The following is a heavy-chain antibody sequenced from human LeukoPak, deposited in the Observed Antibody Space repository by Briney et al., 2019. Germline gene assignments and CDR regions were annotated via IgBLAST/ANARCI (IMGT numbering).Heavy chain of an antibody. V-gene: IGHV1-69*04. Sequence: SVKVSCKASGGTFSSYTISWVRQAPRQGLEWMGRIIPILGIANYAQKFQGRVTITADKSTSTAYMELSSLRSEDTAVYYCARETDFWSGHYYFDYWGQGTLVTVSS. J-gene: IGHJ4*02. CDR3: ARETDFWSGHYYFDY. D-gene: IGHD3-3*01. CDR2: IIPILGIA. CDR1: GGTFSSYT.